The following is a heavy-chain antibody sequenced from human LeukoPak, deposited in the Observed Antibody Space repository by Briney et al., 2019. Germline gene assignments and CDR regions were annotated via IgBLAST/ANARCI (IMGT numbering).Heavy chain of an antibody. V-gene: IGHV1-69*01. CDR1: GGTFSSYA. CDR2: IIPIFGTV. CDR3: ARGGKVVVPAAYFDL. Sequence: SVKVSCEASGGTFSSYAISWVRQAPGQGLEWMGGIIPIFGTVNYAQKFQGRVTITADESTSTAYMELSSLRSEDTAVYYCARGGKVVVPAAYFDLWGRGTLVTVSS. D-gene: IGHD2-2*01. J-gene: IGHJ2*01.